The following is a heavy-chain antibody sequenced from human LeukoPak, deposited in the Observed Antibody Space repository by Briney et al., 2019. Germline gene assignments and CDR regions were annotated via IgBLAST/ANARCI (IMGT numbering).Heavy chain of an antibody. Sequence: ATVKVSCKASGYTFTSDYIHWVRQAPGHGLGGRGIIYPCGGSRTYAQKFQGRVTMTWDMSTTTVYLQLSSAISADQTGLYCAIGYCRGGSCDDEPGDTFDIWGQGTMVAAS. CDR2: IYPCGGSR. D-gene: IGHD2-15*01. CDR1: GYTFTSDY. J-gene: IGHJ3*02. V-gene: IGHV1-46*01. CDR3: AIGYCRGGSCDDEPGDTFDI.